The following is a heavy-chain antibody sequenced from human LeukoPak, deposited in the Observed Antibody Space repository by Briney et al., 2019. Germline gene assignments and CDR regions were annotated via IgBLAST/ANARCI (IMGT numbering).Heavy chain of an antibody. D-gene: IGHD2-2*01. CDR2: IYYSGST. CDR1: GGSISSYY. Sequence: SETLSLTCTVSGGSISSYYWSWIRQPPGKGLEWIGYIYYSGSTNYNPSLKSRVTISVDTSKNQFSLKLSSVTAADTAVYYCARAKIYCSSISCSKDAFDIWGQGTMVTVSS. V-gene: IGHV4-59*01. CDR3: ARAKIYCSSISCSKDAFDI. J-gene: IGHJ3*02.